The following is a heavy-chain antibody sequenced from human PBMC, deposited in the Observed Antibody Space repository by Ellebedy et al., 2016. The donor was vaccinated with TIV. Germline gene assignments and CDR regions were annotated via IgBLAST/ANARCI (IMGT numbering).Heavy chain of an antibody. CDR2: IPYDGNNI. J-gene: IGHJ4*02. D-gene: IGHD5-12*01. V-gene: IGHV3-30-3*01. CDR1: GFTFNSHS. Sequence: GGSLRLSXAASGFTFNSHSLHWVRQAPGEGLEWVAVIPYDGNNIYYADSVKGRFTISRDNSKNTLYLEMNNLRAEDTAVYYCVRAPRGQYYFDYWGQGTLVTVSS. CDR3: VRAPRGQYYFDY.